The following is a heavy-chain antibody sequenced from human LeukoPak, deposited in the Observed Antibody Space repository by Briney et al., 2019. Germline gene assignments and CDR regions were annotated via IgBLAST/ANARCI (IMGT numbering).Heavy chain of an antibody. CDR1: GFTFSSYA. J-gene: IGHJ4*02. V-gene: IGHV3-23*01. CDR3: AKDLTYDYDNTGYYFDY. Sequence: GSLRLSCAASGFTFSSYAMSWVCQAPGKGLELVSGISGSGDTTDYADSVKGRFTISRDNSKNTLYLQLNSLRAEDTAIYYCAKDLTYDYDNTGYYFDYWGQGTLVTVSS. CDR2: ISGSGDTT. D-gene: IGHD3-22*01.